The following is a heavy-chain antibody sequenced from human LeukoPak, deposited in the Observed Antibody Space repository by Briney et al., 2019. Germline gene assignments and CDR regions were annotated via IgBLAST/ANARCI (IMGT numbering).Heavy chain of an antibody. Sequence: PGGSLRLSCAASGFTFSNYAMTWVRQAPGKGLEWVSILSDSGVYTYYADSVRGRFTISRDNSNKMLYLQMNSLRAEDTAVYDCAKKARYEAYAKDFDYWGQGTLVTVSS. J-gene: IGHJ4*02. V-gene: IGHV3-23*01. CDR2: LSDSGVYT. D-gene: IGHD5-12*01. CDR1: GFTFSNYA. CDR3: AKKARYEAYAKDFDY.